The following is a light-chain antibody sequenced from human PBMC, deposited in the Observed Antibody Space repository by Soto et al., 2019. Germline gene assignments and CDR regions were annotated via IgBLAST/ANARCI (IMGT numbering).Light chain of an antibody. CDR1: SSNIGAGYD. Sequence: QPVLTQPPSVSGAPGQRVTISCTGSSSNIGAGYDVHWYQQVPGTAPKVLIYGNNNRPSGVPERFSGSKSGTSASLAITGLQAEDEADYYCQSYDSSLSGSGVFGGGTQLTVL. J-gene: IGLJ2*01. CDR2: GNN. V-gene: IGLV1-40*01. CDR3: QSYDSSLSGSGV.